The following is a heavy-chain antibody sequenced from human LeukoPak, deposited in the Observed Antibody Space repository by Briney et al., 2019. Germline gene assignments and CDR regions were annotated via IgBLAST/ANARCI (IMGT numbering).Heavy chain of an antibody. J-gene: IGHJ5*02. V-gene: IGHV1-2*02. CDR1: GYTFTGYY. CDR2: INPNSGGT. D-gene: IGHD2-2*01. CDR3: AGDHRYCSSTSCYLNWFDP. Sequence: ASVKVSCKASGYTFTGYYMHWVRQAPGQGLEWMGWINPNSGGTNYAQKFQGRVTMTRDTSISTAYMELSRLRSDDTAVYYCAGDHRYCSSTSCYLNWFDPWGQGTLVTVSS.